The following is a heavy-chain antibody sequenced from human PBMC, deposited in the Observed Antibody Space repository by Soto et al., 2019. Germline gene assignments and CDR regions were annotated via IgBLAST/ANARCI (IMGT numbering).Heavy chain of an antibody. D-gene: IGHD3-9*01. CDR1: GFTFSSYG. V-gene: IGHV3-30*18. J-gene: IGHJ4*02. CDR3: AKDLPTYDILAPVFDY. CDR2: ISYDGSNK. Sequence: GGSLRLSCAASGFTFSSYGMHWVRQAPGKTLEWVAVISYDGSNKYYADPVKGRFTISRDNSKNTLYLQMNSLRAEDTAVYYCAKDLPTYDILAPVFDYWGQGTLVTVSS.